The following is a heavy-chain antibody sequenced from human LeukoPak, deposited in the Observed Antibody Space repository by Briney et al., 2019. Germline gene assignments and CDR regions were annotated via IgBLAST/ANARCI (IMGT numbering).Heavy chain of an antibody. D-gene: IGHD3-10*01. CDR2: IYYSGST. Sequence: SETLSLTCTVSGGSISSSSYYWGWIRQPPGKGLEWIGYIYYSGSTKYNPSLKSRVTISVDTSKNLFSLKLSSVTAADTAVYYCARTTMVRGTYYMDVWGKGTTVTISS. J-gene: IGHJ6*03. V-gene: IGHV4-61*05. CDR3: ARTTMVRGTYYMDV. CDR1: GGSISSSSYY.